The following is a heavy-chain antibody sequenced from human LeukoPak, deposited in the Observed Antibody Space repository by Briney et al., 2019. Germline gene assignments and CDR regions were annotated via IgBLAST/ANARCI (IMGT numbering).Heavy chain of an antibody. Sequence: PGGSLRLSCAASGFTFSSYAMIWVRQAPGKGLEWGSVIYSGGSTYYADSVKGRFTISRDNSKNTLYLQMNSLRAEDTAVYYWARDLLHWGYYGMDVWGQGTTVTVSS. CDR3: ARDLLHWGYYGMDV. J-gene: IGHJ6*02. CDR2: IYSGGST. D-gene: IGHD3-16*01. CDR1: GFTFSSYA. V-gene: IGHV3-66*01.